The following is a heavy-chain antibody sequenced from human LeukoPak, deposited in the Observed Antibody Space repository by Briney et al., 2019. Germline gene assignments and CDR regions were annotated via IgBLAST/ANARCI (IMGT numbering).Heavy chain of an antibody. CDR1: GFTFSDHY. V-gene: IGHV3-72*01. J-gene: IGHJ4*02. CDR2: NRNKANNYTP. CDR3: ARRGRDSDGYAHGYDF. D-gene: IGHD3-22*01. Sequence: GGSLRLSCAASGFTFSDHYIDWVRQAPGKGLEWVGRNRNKANNYTPEYAASVKGRFTISRDDSKNSLCLQMNSLKTEDTAVYYCARRGRDSDGYAHGYDFWGQGTLVTVSS.